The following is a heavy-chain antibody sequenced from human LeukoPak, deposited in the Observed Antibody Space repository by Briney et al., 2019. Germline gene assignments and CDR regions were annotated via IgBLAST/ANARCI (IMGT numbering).Heavy chain of an antibody. CDR1: GFTFISYS. V-gene: IGHV3-21*01. CDR2: ISSSSSYI. J-gene: IGHJ4*02. D-gene: IGHD4-17*01. Sequence: GGSLRLSLAASGFTFISYSMNWGRQAPGEGVEWVSSISSSSSYIYYADSVKGRFTISSDNAKNSLYLQMNSLRAEDTAVYYCARDHDYEGFDYWGQGTLVTASS. CDR3: ARDHDYEGFDY.